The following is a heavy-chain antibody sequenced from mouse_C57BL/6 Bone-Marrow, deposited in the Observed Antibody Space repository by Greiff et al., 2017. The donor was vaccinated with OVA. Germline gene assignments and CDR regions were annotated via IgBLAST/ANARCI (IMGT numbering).Heavy chain of an antibody. CDR3: ARRAWYYYAMDY. CDR2: ISSGGSYT. Sequence: EVKLVESGGDLVKPGGSLKLSCAASGFTFSSYGMSWVRQTPDKRLEWVATISSGGSYTYYPDSVKGRFTISRDNAKNTLYLQMSSLKSEDTAMYYGARRAWYYYAMDYWGQGTSVTVSS. J-gene: IGHJ4*01. V-gene: IGHV5-6*02. CDR1: GFTFSSYG.